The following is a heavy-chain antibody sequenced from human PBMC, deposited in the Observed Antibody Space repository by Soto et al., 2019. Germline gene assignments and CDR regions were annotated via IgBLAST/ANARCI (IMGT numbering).Heavy chain of an antibody. J-gene: IGHJ4*02. D-gene: IGHD6-25*01. Sequence: GGSLRLSCGPSGFIFSSHWMTWVRQAPGKGLEGVADIKPDGSDKHYVDSVKGRFTISRDNAEHSLYLQMSSLRAEDTAVYYCARLYGSVSTFDYWGQGTLVTVSS. CDR1: GFIFSSHW. CDR2: IKPDGSDK. V-gene: IGHV3-7*01. CDR3: ARLYGSVSTFDY.